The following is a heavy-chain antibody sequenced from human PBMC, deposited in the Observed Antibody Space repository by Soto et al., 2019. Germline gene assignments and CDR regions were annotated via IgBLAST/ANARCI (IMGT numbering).Heavy chain of an antibody. CDR2: LSYDGSNK. J-gene: IGHJ6*02. Sequence: GLSLRLSCAASGCTFSSYAMHWVRQAPNKGQEWVAVLSYDGSNKYYVDSVKGRFTISRDNSKNTLYLQMDSLRAEDTAVYYCARDRVVIATVTTYYFYVMDVWGQGTTVTVSS. CDR1: GCTFSSYA. CDR3: ARDRVVIATVTTYYFYVMDV. D-gene: IGHD4-17*01. V-gene: IGHV3-30-3*01.